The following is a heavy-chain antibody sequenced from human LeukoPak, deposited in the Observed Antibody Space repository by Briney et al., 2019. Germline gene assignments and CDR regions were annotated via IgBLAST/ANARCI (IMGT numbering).Heavy chain of an antibody. J-gene: IGHJ3*01. CDR1: GFTFSTYG. CDR3: ANPRGGDSWAFDY. Sequence: GRSLTLSCEASGFTFSTYGTHWVRQAPGKGLEWGAGISNGGSYKYYADFVKGRFTISRDNSRNTLYLQMNSLRPDDTALYYCANPRGGDSWAFDYWGQGTMVAVSS. D-gene: IGHD2-21*02. V-gene: IGHV3-30*18. CDR2: ISNGGSYK.